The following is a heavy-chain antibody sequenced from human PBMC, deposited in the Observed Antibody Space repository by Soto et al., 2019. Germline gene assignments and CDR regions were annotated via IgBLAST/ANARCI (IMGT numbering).Heavy chain of an antibody. Sequence: PSETLSLTCTVSGGSISSSSYYWGWIRQPPGKGLEWIGSIYYSGSTYYNPSLKSRVTISVDTSKNQFSLKLSSVTAADTAVYYCARHMPFYGYNYYGMDVWGQGTTVTVSS. J-gene: IGHJ6*02. CDR2: IYYSGST. CDR3: ARHMPFYGYNYYGMDV. CDR1: GGSISSSSYY. V-gene: IGHV4-39*01. D-gene: IGHD3-10*01.